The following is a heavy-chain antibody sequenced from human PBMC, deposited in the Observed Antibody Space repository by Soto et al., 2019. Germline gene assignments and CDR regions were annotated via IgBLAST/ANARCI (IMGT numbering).Heavy chain of an antibody. Sequence: SETLSLTCAVSGGSISSSNWWSWVRQPPVKGLELIWEIYHSVSTNYNPSLRSRVTISVDKSKNQFSLKLSSVTAADTAVYYCARGKVLDIVATIAADDFDTWGQGTMVTVSS. CDR3: ARGKVLDIVATIAADDFDT. V-gene: IGHV4-4*02. J-gene: IGHJ3*02. CDR1: GGSISSSNW. D-gene: IGHD5-12*01. CDR2: IYHSVST.